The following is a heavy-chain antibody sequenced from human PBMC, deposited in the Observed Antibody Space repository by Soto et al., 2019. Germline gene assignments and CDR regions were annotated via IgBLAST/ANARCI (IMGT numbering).Heavy chain of an antibody. Sequence: QVQLQESGPGLVKPSQTLSLTCTVSGGSISSGGYYWSWIRQHPGKGLEWIGYIYYSGSTYYNPSLKSRVTISVDMSKNQFSLKLSSVTAADTAVYYCATSYSSGWRGYYYGMDVWGQGTTVTVSS. CDR2: IYYSGST. CDR1: GGSISSGGYY. J-gene: IGHJ6*02. V-gene: IGHV4-31*03. D-gene: IGHD6-19*01. CDR3: ATSYSSGWRGYYYGMDV.